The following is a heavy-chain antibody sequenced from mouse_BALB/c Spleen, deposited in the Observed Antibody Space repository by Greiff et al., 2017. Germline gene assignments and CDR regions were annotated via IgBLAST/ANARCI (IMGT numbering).Heavy chain of an antibody. CDR1: GYSITSGYY. Sequence: VQLKESGPGLVKPSQSLSLTCSVTGYSITSGYYWNWIRQFPGNKLEWMGYISYDGSNNYNPSLKNRISITRDTSKNQFFLKLNSVTTEDTATYYCAREIYYDYFDYWGQGTTLTVSS. V-gene: IGHV3-6*02. CDR2: ISYDGSN. CDR3: AREIYYDYFDY. D-gene: IGHD1-1*01. J-gene: IGHJ2*01.